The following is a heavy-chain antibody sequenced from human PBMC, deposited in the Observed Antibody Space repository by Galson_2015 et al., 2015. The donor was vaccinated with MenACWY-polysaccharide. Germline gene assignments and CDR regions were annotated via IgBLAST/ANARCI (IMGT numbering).Heavy chain of an antibody. CDR1: GFTFSSYA. V-gene: IGHV3-30-3*01. CDR3: ARDYCDRITCSGMDV. D-gene: IGHD2/OR15-2a*01. Sequence: SLRLSCAASGFTFSSYAIHWVRQAPGKGLEWVSVISYDGINKYYAGSVKGRFTISRDNSKYTVYLQMNSLRADDTTVYYCARDYCDRITCSGMDVWGQGPTVTVSS. J-gene: IGHJ6*02. CDR2: ISYDGINK.